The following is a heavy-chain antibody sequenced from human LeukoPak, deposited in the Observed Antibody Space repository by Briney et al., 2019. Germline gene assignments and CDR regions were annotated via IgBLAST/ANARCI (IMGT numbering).Heavy chain of an antibody. D-gene: IGHD3-10*01. CDR2: ISWNSGSI. Sequence: GGSLRLSCAASGFTFDDYAMHWVRQAPRKGLECVSGISWNSGSIGYADSVKGRFTISRDNAKNSLYLQMNSLRAEDTALYYCAKDIGVSLNSWFDPWGQGTPVTVSS. CDR3: AKDIGVSLNSWFDP. V-gene: IGHV3-9*01. J-gene: IGHJ5*02. CDR1: GFTFDDYA.